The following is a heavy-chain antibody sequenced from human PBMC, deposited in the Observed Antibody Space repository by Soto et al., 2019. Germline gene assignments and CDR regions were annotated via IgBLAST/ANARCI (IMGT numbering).Heavy chain of an antibody. Sequence: GGSLRLSCAASGFTFSSYAMSWVRQAPGKGLEWVSAISGSGGSTYYAESVKGRFTISRDNSKNTLYLQMNSLRAEDTAVYYFAKDGRITMIVVVTPYFDYWGQGTLVTVSS. D-gene: IGHD3-22*01. CDR2: ISGSGGST. CDR1: GFTFSSYA. J-gene: IGHJ4*02. CDR3: AKDGRITMIVVVTPYFDY. V-gene: IGHV3-23*01.